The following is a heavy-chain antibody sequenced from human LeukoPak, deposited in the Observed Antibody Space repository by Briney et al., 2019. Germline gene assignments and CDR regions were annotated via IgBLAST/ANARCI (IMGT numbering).Heavy chain of an antibody. D-gene: IGHD4-23*01. CDR2: ISTRDNTI. CDR1: GFTFSDYY. V-gene: IGHV3-11*01. CDR3: ARGARWAYYFDY. Sequence: GSLRLSCTASGFTFSDYYMSWIRQTPGKGLGWLSYISTRDNTIQYADSVKGRFTISRDNANNSVFLQMDNLRAEDSAIYYCARGARWAYYFDYWGQGSLVTVSS. J-gene: IGHJ4*02.